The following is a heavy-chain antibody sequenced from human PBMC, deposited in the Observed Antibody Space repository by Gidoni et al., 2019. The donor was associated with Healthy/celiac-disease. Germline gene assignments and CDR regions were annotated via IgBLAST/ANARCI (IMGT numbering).Heavy chain of an antibody. CDR1: GFTFSSYG. Sequence: QVQLVESGGGVVQPGRSLRLSCAASGFTFSSYGMHWVRQAPGKGLGWVAVIGYDGSNKYYADSVKGRFTISRDNSKNTLYLQMNSLRAEDTAVYYCAREVVATIHNWFDPWGQGTLVTVSS. CDR3: AREVVATIHNWFDP. J-gene: IGHJ5*02. V-gene: IGHV3-33*01. CDR2: IGYDGSNK. D-gene: IGHD5-12*01.